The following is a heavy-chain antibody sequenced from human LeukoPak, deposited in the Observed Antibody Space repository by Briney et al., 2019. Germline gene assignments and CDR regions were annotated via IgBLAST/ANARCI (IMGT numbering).Heavy chain of an antibody. CDR2: ISTSSSYI. CDR3: VRGRERVAASDNWFDL. CDR1: GFTFSSYA. V-gene: IGHV3-21*01. D-gene: IGHD2-15*01. Sequence: GGSLRLSCAASGFTFSSYAMSWVRQAPGKGLEWVSSISTSSSYIYYTDSVKGRFTISRDNARNSLYLQMNSLRADDTAVYYCVRGRERVAASDNWFDLWGQGTLVTVSS. J-gene: IGHJ5*02.